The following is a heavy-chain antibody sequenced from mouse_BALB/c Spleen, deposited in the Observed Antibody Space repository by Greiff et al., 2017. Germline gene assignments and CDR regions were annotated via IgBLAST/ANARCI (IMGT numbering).Heavy chain of an antibody. CDR1: GFTFTSYG. CDR2: ISSGGSYT. Sequence: EVKLVESGGDLVKPGGSLTLSCAASGFTFTSYGMSWVRQTPDKRLEWVATISSGGSYTYYPDSVKGRFTISRDNAKNTLYLQMSSLKSDDTAMYYCARERFYYRYFDDWGQGTTVTVSS. D-gene: IGHD2-12*01. J-gene: IGHJ2*01. CDR3: ARERFYYRYFDD. V-gene: IGHV5-6*01.